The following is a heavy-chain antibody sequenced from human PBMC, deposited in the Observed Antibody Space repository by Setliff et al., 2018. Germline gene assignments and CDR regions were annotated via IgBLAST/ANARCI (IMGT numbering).Heavy chain of an antibody. Sequence: ASVKVSCKASGYPLTAYYIHWVRQAPGQGLEWMGWISPHTGVINYAQKFQGRVTIITDESTSTAFMQLSSLRSEDTAVYYCVREGVDSRSSTDYRYYMDVWGKGTTVTVSS. D-gene: IGHD3-22*01. CDR3: VREGVDSRSSTDYRYYMDV. CDR1: GYPLTAYY. V-gene: IGHV1-2*02. J-gene: IGHJ6*03. CDR2: ISPHTGVI.